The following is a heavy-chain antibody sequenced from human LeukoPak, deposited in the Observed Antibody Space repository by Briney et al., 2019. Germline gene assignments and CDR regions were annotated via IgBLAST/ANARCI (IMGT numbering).Heavy chain of an antibody. Sequence: PSETLSLTCTVSGGSISSYYWSWIRQPPGKGLEWIGYIYYSGSTNYNTSLKSRVTISVDTSKNQFSLKLSSVTAADTAVYYCASSSGYSAFDIWGQGTMVTVSS. CDR3: ASSSGYSAFDI. D-gene: IGHD3-22*01. CDR2: IYYSGST. V-gene: IGHV4-59*01. J-gene: IGHJ3*02. CDR1: GGSISSYY.